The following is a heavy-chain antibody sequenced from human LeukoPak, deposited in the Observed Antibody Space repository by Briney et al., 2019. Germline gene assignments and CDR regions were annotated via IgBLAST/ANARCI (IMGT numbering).Heavy chain of an antibody. CDR3: AKEGGLRSSWSFDF. Sequence: GGTLRLSCAASRFTFSSYGMSWVRQAPGKGLEWVSGISGSGGSTYYADSAKGRFTISRDNSKNTLYLQMSSLRVEDTAVYYCAKEGGLRSSWSFDFWGQGILVIVSS. CDR2: ISGSGGST. CDR1: RFTFSSYG. D-gene: IGHD6-13*01. V-gene: IGHV3-23*01. J-gene: IGHJ4*02.